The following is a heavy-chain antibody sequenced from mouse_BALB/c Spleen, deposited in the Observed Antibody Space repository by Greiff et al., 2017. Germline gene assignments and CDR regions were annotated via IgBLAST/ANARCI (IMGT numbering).Heavy chain of an antibody. J-gene: IGHJ3*01. CDR1: GFTFSSFG. V-gene: IGHV5-17*02. CDR3: ASKFSY. Sequence: EVKLMESGGGLVQPGGSRKLSCAASGFTFSSFGMHWVRQAPEKGLEWVAYISSGSSTIYYADTVKGRFTISRDNPKNTLFLQMTSLRSEDTAMYYCASKFSYWGQGTLVTVSA. CDR2: ISSGSSTI.